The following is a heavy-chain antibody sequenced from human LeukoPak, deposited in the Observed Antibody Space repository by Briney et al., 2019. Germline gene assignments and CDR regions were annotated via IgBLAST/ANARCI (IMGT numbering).Heavy chain of an antibody. CDR3: ARRELTGVDY. Sequence: SETLSLTCTVSGGSISSSSYYWGWIRQPPGKGLEWIGSIYYSGSTYYNPSLKSRVTISVDTSKNQFSLKLSSVTAADTAVYYCARRELTGVDYWGQGTLVTVSS. D-gene: IGHD7-27*01. V-gene: IGHV4-39*01. CDR1: GGSISSSSYY. CDR2: IYYSGST. J-gene: IGHJ4*02.